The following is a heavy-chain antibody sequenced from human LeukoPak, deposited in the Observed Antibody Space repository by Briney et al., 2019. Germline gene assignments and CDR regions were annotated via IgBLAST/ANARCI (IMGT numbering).Heavy chain of an antibody. CDR1: GGSISSGDYY. CDR3: ARVPAAINFDY. D-gene: IGHD2-2*01. J-gene: IGHJ4*02. CDR2: IYYSGST. Sequence: PSETLSLTCTVSGGSISSGDYYWSWIRQPPGKGLEWIGYIYYSGSTYYNPSLKSRVTISVDTSKNQFSLKLGSVTAADTAVYYCARVPAAINFDYWGQGTLVTVSS. V-gene: IGHV4-30-4*08.